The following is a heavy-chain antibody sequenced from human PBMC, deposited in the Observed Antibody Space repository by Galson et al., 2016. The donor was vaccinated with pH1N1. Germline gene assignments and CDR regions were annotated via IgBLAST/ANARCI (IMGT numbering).Heavy chain of an antibody. CDR1: GDSIPGRSYY. V-gene: IGHV4-39*01. Sequence: ETLSLTCAVSGDSIPGRSYYWGWLRQPPGKALEWIGSVYFSGTTSYNPSLKSRVAISVDRSNNQFSLKLSSVTAADTAAYYCTGHSFISSLLTPFDYWGQGTLVTVSS. CDR2: VYFSGTT. CDR3: TGHSFISSLLTPFDY. D-gene: IGHD2-15*01. J-gene: IGHJ4*02.